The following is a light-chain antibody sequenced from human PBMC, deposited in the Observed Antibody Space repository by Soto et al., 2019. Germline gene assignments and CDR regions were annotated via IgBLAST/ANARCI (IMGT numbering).Light chain of an antibody. CDR2: AAS. CDR3: QQSYSTPFT. Sequence: DLQMTQSPSSLSASVGDRVTITCRASQSISNYLNWYQQKPGKAPKLLIYAASSLQSGVPSRFSGSGSGTDFTLTISSLQPEDFATYYCQQSYSTPFTFGGGTKVEIK. V-gene: IGKV1-39*01. CDR1: QSISNY. J-gene: IGKJ4*01.